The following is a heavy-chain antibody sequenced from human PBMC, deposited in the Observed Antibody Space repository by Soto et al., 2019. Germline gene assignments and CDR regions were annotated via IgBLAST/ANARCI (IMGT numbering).Heavy chain of an antibody. Sequence: PTLVNPTQTLTLTCTFSGFSLSASGVGVGWIRQPPGKALEWLALIYWNDDKRYSPSLKSRLTITKDTSKNHVVLTMTTMDPVDTATYYGAHSRDCSSTSCSPVGYYYGMDVWGQGTTVTVSS. J-gene: IGHJ6*02. CDR2: IYWNDDK. CDR1: GFSLSASGVG. CDR3: AHSRDCSSTSCSPVGYYYGMDV. D-gene: IGHD2-2*01. V-gene: IGHV2-5*01.